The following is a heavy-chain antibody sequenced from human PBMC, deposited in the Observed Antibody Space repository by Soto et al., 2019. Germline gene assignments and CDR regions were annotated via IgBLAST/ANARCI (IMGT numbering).Heavy chain of an antibody. Sequence: QVPLVQSGAEVKKPGASVKVSCKASGYTFTSYGISWVRQAPGQGLEWMGWISAYNGNTNYAQKLQGRVTMTTDTSTSTAYMELRSLRSDDTAVYYCAREERSGYCSGGSCYSLSNWFDPWGQGTLVTVSS. CDR2: ISAYNGNT. J-gene: IGHJ5*02. D-gene: IGHD2-15*01. CDR3: AREERSGYCSGGSCYSLSNWFDP. V-gene: IGHV1-18*01. CDR1: GYTFTSYG.